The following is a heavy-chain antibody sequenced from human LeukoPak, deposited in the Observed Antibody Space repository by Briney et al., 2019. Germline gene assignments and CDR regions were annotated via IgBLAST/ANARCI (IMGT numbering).Heavy chain of an antibody. J-gene: IGHJ6*03. D-gene: IGHD5-12*01. Sequence: GGSLRLSCAASGFTFSSYSMNWVRQAPGKGLEWVSYINTGSSTIYYAVSVKGRFTISRDNAKNSLYLQMNSLRAEDTAVYYCARDRRLRGFYMDVWGKGTTVTVSS. V-gene: IGHV3-48*01. CDR1: GFTFSSYS. CDR2: INTGSSTI. CDR3: ARDRRLRGFYMDV.